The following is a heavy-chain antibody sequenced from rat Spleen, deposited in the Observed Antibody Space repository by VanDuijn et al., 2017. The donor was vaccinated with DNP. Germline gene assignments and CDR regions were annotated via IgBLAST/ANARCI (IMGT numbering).Heavy chain of an antibody. CDR1: GFTFSYYG. CDR3: TTDFERGY. CDR2: ISASGGST. V-gene: IGHV5-19*01. D-gene: IGHD1-11*01. Sequence: EVQLVESGGGLVQPGRSLKLSCAASGFTFSYYGMAWVRQAPKKGLEWVASISASGGSTSYRDSVKGRFTISRYNAKSILYLQMDSLRSEDTATFYCTTDFERGYWGQGVMVTVSS. J-gene: IGHJ2*01.